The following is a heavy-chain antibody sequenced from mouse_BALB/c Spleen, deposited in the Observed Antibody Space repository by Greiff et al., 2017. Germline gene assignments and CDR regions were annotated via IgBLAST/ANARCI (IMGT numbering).Heavy chain of an antibody. CDR1: GYTFTSYT. Sequence: VQGVESAAELARPGASVKMSCKASGYTFTSYTMHWVKQRPGQGLEWIGYINPSSGYTEYNQKFKDKTTLTADKSSSTAYMQLSSLTSEDSAVYYCARETHAMDYWGQGTSVTVSS. J-gene: IGHJ4*01. V-gene: IGHV1-4*02. CDR2: INPSSGYT. CDR3: ARETHAMDY.